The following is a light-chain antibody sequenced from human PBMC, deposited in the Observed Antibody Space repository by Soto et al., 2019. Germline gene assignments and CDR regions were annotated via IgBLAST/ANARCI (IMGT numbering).Light chain of an antibody. CDR3: QHRSNSWT. V-gene: IGKV3-11*01. CDR1: QSVSSY. Sequence: EIVLTQSPATLSLSPGERATLSCRASQSVSSYLAWYQQKPGQAPRLLIYDASNRATGIPARFSGSGSGTDFTLTISSLEPDDFAVYYCQHRSNSWTFGQGTKVAIK. CDR2: DAS. J-gene: IGKJ1*01.